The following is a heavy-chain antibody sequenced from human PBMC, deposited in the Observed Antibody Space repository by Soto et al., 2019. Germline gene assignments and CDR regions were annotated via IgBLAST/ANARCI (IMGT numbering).Heavy chain of an antibody. Sequence: SVKVSCKASGGTFSSYAISWVRQAPGQGLEWMGGIIPIFGTANYAQKFQGRVTITADESTSTAYMELSSLRSEDTAVYYCARAGNNHYYPLTAGDYYYCGMDVWGQGTTVTVSS. CDR1: GGTFSSYA. V-gene: IGHV1-69*13. D-gene: IGHD7-27*01. J-gene: IGHJ6*02. CDR3: ARAGNNHYYPLTAGDYYYCGMDV. CDR2: IIPIFGTA.